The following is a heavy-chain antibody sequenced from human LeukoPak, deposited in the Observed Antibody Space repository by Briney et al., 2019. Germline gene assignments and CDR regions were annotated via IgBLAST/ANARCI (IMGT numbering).Heavy chain of an antibody. D-gene: IGHD2-15*01. Sequence: ASVKVSCKASGYTFTSYYMHWVRQAPGQGLEWMGWIDPNSGGTKSAQKFQGRVTMTRDTSISTAYMELSRLRSDDTAVYYCARDRYCTGGTCYGNLFDYWGQGTLVTVSS. CDR3: ARDRYCTGGTCYGNLFDY. J-gene: IGHJ4*02. CDR2: IDPNSGGT. V-gene: IGHV1-2*02. CDR1: GYTFTSYY.